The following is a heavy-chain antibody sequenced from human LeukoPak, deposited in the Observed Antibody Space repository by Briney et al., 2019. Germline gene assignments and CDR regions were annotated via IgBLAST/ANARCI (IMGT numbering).Heavy chain of an antibody. D-gene: IGHD3-10*01. J-gene: IGHJ4*02. Sequence: SETLSLTCTVSGDSVSNGNYYWSWLRQPPGKALEWIGYIYYTGKTYYNPSLEGRVTILVDTSRNHFSVKLSSVTAADPAVYYCARAQNYYGSGDYWSQGTLVTVSS. CDR3: ARAQNYYGSGDY. V-gene: IGHV4-61*03. CDR1: GDSVSNGNYY. CDR2: IYYTGKT.